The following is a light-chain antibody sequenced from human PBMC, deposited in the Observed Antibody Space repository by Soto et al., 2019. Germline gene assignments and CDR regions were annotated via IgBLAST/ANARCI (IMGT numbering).Light chain of an antibody. V-gene: IGLV2-11*01. CDR3: CSYAGSYTYV. CDR1: GSDVGGYNY. Sequence: QSALTQPRSVSGSPGQSVTISCTGTGSDVGGYNYVSWYQQYPDTAPKVMIYDVTKRPAGVPDRFSGSKSGNTASLTISGLEADEDADYCCCSYAGSYTYVFGTGTKLTVL. CDR2: DVT. J-gene: IGLJ1*01.